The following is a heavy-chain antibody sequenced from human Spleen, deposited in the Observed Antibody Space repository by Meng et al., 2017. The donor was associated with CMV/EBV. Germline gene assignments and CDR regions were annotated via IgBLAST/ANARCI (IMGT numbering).Heavy chain of an antibody. CDR2: INAGNGDT. CDR3: ARDDLGELLGFDY. J-gene: IGHJ4*02. Sequence: QVQLVQSGAEVKNPGASVTLSCKTSGYIFKDYAMHWVRQAPGQRLEWMGWINAGNGDTKYSQKFQGRVTITRDTSASIGYMELSSLRSEDTAVYYCARDDLGELLGFDYWGQGTLVTVSS. D-gene: IGHD3-10*01. CDR1: GYIFKDYA. V-gene: IGHV1-3*01.